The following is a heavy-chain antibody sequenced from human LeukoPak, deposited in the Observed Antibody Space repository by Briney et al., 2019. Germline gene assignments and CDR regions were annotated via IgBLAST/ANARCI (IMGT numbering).Heavy chain of an antibody. D-gene: IGHD2-2*01. V-gene: IGHV3-64*01. CDR1: GSTFSSYA. CDR3: ARVGRVGYEYCSSTSCYDSYFDY. J-gene: IGHJ4*02. CDR2: ISSNGGST. Sequence: GGSLRLSCAASGSTFSSYAMHWVRQAPGKGLEYVSAISSNGGSTYYANSVKGRFTISRDNSKNTLYLQMGSLRAEDMAVYYCARVGRVGYEYCSSTSCYDSYFDYWGQGTLVTVSS.